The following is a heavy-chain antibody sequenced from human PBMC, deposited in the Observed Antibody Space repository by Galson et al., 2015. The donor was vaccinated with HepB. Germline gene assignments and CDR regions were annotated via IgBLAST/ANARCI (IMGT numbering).Heavy chain of an antibody. D-gene: IGHD1-26*01. Sequence: SLRLSCAASGFTFDDYAMHWVRQAPGKGLEWVSLISWDGGSTYYADSVKGRFTISRDNSKNSLYLQMNSLRAEDTALYYCAKGVGATMTRAEYFQHWGQGTLVTVSS. CDR2: ISWDGGST. V-gene: IGHV3-43D*03. CDR1: GFTFDDYA. J-gene: IGHJ1*01. CDR3: AKGVGATMTRAEYFQH.